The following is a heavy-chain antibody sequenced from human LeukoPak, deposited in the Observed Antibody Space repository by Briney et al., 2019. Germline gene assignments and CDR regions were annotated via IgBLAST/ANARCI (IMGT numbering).Heavy chain of an antibody. D-gene: IGHD3-22*01. CDR1: GGSISSGGYY. CDR2: IYYSGST. CDR3: ARGIVVPRMGMDV. J-gene: IGHJ6*02. Sequence: SQTLSLTCTVSGGSISSGGYYCSWIRQHPGKGLEWIGYIYYSGSTYYNPSLKSRVTISVDTSKNQFSLKLSSVTAADTAVYYCARGIVVPRMGMDVWGQGTTVTVSS. V-gene: IGHV4-31*03.